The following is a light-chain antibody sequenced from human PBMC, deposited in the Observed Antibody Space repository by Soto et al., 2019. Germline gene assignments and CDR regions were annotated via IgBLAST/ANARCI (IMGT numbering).Light chain of an antibody. Sequence: EIVLTQSPGTLSLSPGERATLSCRASQSVSSIYLAWYQQKPGQAPRLLIYGASSRATGIPDRFSGSGSGTDFTLTISRLEPEDFAVYYCQQYGSSPFTFGHGTKVDIK. CDR1: QSVSSIY. V-gene: IGKV3-20*01. CDR2: GAS. J-gene: IGKJ3*01. CDR3: QQYGSSPFT.